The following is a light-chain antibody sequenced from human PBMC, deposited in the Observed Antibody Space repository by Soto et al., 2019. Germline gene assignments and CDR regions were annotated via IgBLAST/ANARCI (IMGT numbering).Light chain of an antibody. CDR1: QNVYSN. CDR3: QQYNNWPLYT. V-gene: IGKV3D-15*01. Sequence: EIEMTQSPATLSVSPGKRATLSCRASQNVYSNLAWYQQKRGQAPRLLIFGVSTRATGIPARFSGSGSGSGTEFTLTISSLQSEDFAVYYCQQYNNWPLYTCGHGTKLEIK. CDR2: GVS. J-gene: IGKJ2*01.